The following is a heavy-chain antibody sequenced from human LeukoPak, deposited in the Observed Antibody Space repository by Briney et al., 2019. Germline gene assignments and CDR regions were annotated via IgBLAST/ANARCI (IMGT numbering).Heavy chain of an antibody. CDR3: ARDRDWGCSYCSY. J-gene: IGHJ4*02. D-gene: IGHD7-27*01. V-gene: IGHV3-33*01. CDR1: GFTFSSYG. Sequence: GESLRLSCAASGFTFSSYGMHWVRQGPGKGLEWVAVIWFDGSNKYYADSVKGRFTISRDNSKNTLYLQMNSLRAEDTAVYYCARDRDWGCSYCSYWGQGTLVTVSS. CDR2: IWFDGSNK.